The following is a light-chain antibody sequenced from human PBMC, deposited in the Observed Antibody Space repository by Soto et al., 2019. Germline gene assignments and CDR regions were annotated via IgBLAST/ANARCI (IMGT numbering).Light chain of an antibody. Sequence: DIQMTQSPSSLSASVGDRVTITCRASQTISDWLAWHQQKPGKAPKLLIYKASSLESGVPSRFSGSGSGTEFTFTISSLQPDDFASYYCQQYNSYPLTFGGGTKVDIK. V-gene: IGKV1-5*03. J-gene: IGKJ4*01. CDR3: QQYNSYPLT. CDR1: QTISDW. CDR2: KAS.